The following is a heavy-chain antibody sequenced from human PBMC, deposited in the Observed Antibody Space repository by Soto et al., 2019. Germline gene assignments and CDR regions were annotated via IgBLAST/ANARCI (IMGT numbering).Heavy chain of an antibody. CDR3: AREIGYCSSTSCYRDAFDI. D-gene: IGHD2-2*01. CDR2: ISAYNGNT. V-gene: IGHV1-18*01. Sequence: ASGKVSCKASGYTFTSYGISWVRQAPGQGLERMGWISAYNGNTNYAQKLQGRVTMTTVTSTSTAYMELRSLRSDDTAVYYCAREIGYCSSTSCYRDAFDIWGQ. J-gene: IGHJ3*02. CDR1: GYTFTSYG.